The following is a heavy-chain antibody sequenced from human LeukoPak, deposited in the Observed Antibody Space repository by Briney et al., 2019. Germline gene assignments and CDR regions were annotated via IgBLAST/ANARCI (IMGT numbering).Heavy chain of an antibody. CDR3: VRDGDDYNFDY. CDR1: GFSFSNYW. J-gene: IGHJ4*02. D-gene: IGHD5-24*01. CDR2: VKGDGSFT. V-gene: IGHV3-74*01. Sequence: GGSLRLSCAASGFSFSNYWMHWVRQAPGKGLVWVSRVKGDGSFTDYAGSVEGRFTISRANAKNTLYLQMYSLRVGDTAVYYCVRDGDDYNFDYWGQGSLVTVSS.